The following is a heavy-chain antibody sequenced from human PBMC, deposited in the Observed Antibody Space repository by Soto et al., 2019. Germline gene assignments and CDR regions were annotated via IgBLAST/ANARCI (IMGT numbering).Heavy chain of an antibody. CDR2: INPSGGST. D-gene: IGHD3-16*01. V-gene: IGHV1-46*01. Sequence: ASVKVSCKXSGYTFTSYYMHWVRQAPGQGLEWMGIINPSGGSTSYAQKFQGRVTMTRDTSTSTVYMELSSLRSEDTAVYYCARDSMITFGSRYYYYGMDVWGQGTTVTVSS. J-gene: IGHJ6*02. CDR1: GYTFTSYY. CDR3: ARDSMITFGSRYYYYGMDV.